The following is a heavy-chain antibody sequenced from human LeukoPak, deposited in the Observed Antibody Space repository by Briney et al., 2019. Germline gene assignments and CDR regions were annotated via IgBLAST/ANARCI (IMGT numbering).Heavy chain of an antibody. CDR3: ARDLSITMIVVSREGYFDY. Sequence: PSETLSLTCTVSGGSISSSSYYWGWIRQPPGKGLEWIGSIYYSGSTYYNPSLKSRVTISVDTSKNQFSLKLSSVTAADTAVYYCARDLSITMIVVSREGYFDYWGQGTLVTVSS. CDR2: IYYSGST. J-gene: IGHJ4*02. CDR1: GGSISSSSYY. D-gene: IGHD3-22*01. V-gene: IGHV4-39*02.